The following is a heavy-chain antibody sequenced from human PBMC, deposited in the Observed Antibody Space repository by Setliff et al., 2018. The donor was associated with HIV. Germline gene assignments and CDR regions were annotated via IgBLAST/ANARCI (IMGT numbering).Heavy chain of an antibody. Sequence: GASVKVSCKASGYTFTSFGLSWVRQAPGQGLEWMGWINPNTGGTNYAQKFQGRVTMTRDTSISAAYMELSRLRSDDTAFYYCARETVSTSSRVFYFDYWGQGTLVTVSS. V-gene: IGHV1-2*02. J-gene: IGHJ4*02. CDR2: INPNTGGT. D-gene: IGHD1-26*01. CDR3: ARETVSTSSRVFYFDY. CDR1: GYTFTSFG.